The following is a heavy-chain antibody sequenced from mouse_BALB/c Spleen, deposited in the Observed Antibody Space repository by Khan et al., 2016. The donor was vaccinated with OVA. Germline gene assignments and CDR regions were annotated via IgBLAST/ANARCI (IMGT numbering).Heavy chain of an antibody. CDR2: IRLKSNIYAT. CDR1: GFTFSNYW. J-gene: IGHJ1*01. V-gene: IGHV6-6*02. D-gene: IGHD3-3*01. Sequence: EVKLEESGGGLVQPGGSMKLSCVASGFTFSNYWMNWVRQSPEKGFEWVAEIRLKSNIYATPYAESVRGRFTISRYDSRSSVYLQMNKLGAEDTGIYYCARGWDWYFDVWGAGTTVTVSS. CDR3: ARGWDWYFDV.